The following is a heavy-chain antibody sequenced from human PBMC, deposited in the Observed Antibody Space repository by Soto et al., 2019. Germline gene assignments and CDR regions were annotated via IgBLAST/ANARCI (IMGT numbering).Heavy chain of an antibody. CDR2: ISAYDGNT. CDR1: GYTFSSYG. Sequence: QVHLVQSGDEVRKPGASVKVSCKASGYTFSSYGVSWVRQAPGQGLEWMGWISAYDGNTNYAQKLQGRDTMTTDTSTRTAYMELRSLRSDDTAVYYCARVGGATVDYYYYYLDVWGKGTTVTVS. CDR3: ARVGGATVDYYYYYLDV. D-gene: IGHD4-4*01. V-gene: IGHV1-18*01. J-gene: IGHJ6*03.